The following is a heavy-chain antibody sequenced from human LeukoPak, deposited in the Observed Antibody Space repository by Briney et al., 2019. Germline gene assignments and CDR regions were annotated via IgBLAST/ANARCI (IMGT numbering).Heavy chain of an antibody. CDR2: IYYSGST. CDR3: ARGRGPLGY. CDR1: GDPNNSYF. Sequence: SDTLSLPCTVSGDPNNSYFWSWVRQPPGKGLEWIGYIYYSGSTNYNLSLKSRVTISVDTSKNQFSLKLSSVTAADTAVYYCARGRGPLGYWGQGTLVTVSS. D-gene: IGHD3/OR15-3a*01. J-gene: IGHJ4*02. V-gene: IGHV4-59*08.